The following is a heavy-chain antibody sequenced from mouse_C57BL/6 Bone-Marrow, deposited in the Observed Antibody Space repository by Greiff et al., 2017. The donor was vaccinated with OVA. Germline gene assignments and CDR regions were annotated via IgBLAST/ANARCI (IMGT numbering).Heavy chain of an antibody. CDR3: AREDYGSSFDY. Sequence: QVQLQQSGAELVKPGASVKLSCKASGYTFTSYWMQWVKQRPGQGLEWIGEIDPSDGYTNYNQKFKGKATLTVDTSSSTAYMQLSSLTSEDSAVYYCAREDYGSSFDYWGQGTTLTVSS. J-gene: IGHJ2*01. D-gene: IGHD1-1*01. CDR2: IDPSDGYT. V-gene: IGHV1-50*01. CDR1: GYTFTSYW.